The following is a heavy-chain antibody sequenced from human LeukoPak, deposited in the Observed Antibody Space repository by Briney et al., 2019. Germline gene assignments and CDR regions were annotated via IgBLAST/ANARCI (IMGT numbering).Heavy chain of an antibody. CDR1: GYTFTGYY. CDR2: INPNSGGT. CDR3: ARERVSNFEYFQH. J-gene: IGHJ1*01. Sequence: ASVKVSCKASGYTFTGYYMHWVRQAPGQGLEWMGWINPNSGGTNYAQKFQGRVTMTRDTSISTAYMELSRLRSDDTAVYYCARERVSNFEYFQHWGQGTLATVSS. V-gene: IGHV1-2*02. D-gene: IGHD6-13*01.